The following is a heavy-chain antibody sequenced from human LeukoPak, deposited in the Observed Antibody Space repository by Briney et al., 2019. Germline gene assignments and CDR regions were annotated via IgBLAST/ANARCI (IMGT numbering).Heavy chain of an antibody. Sequence: SETLSLTCTVSGGSISSSSYYWGWIRQPPGKGLEWIGSIYYSGSTYYNPSLKSRVTISVDTSKNQFSLKLSSVTAADTAVYYCARQNHNGGYDFVDYWGQGTLVTVSS. V-gene: IGHV4-39*01. CDR1: GGSISSSSYY. D-gene: IGHD5-12*01. CDR2: IYYSGST. J-gene: IGHJ4*02. CDR3: ARQNHNGGYDFVDY.